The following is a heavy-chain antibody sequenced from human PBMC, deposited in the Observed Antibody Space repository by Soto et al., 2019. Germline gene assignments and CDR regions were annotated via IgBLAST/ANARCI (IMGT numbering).Heavy chain of an antibody. J-gene: IGHJ6*03. CDR2: ILSSDEK. Sequence: QVTLKESGPVLVKPTETLTLTCTVSGFSLRNARMGVSWIRQPPGKALEWLAHILSSDEKSYNTSLKGRVTLSKDTSKSQVGLTMTYVDPVETATYFCARMLAVNSDYYYVDGWGEGTTVTVSS. CDR3: ARMLAVNSDYYYVDG. V-gene: IGHV2-26*01. CDR1: GFSLRNARMG. D-gene: IGHD2-21*01.